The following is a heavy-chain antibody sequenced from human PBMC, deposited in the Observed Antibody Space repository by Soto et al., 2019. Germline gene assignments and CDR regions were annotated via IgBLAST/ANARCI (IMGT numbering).Heavy chain of an antibody. V-gene: IGHV1-69*12. Sequence: QVQLVQSGAEVKKPGSSVKVSCKASGGTFSSYAISWVRQAPGQGLEWMGGSIPIFGTANYAQKFQGRVTVTADESTSTAYMELSSLRSEDTAVYYCARARDPFLEWLPFDYWGQGTLVTVSS. CDR3: ARARDPFLEWLPFDY. J-gene: IGHJ4*02. D-gene: IGHD3-3*02. CDR1: GGTFSSYA. CDR2: SIPIFGTA.